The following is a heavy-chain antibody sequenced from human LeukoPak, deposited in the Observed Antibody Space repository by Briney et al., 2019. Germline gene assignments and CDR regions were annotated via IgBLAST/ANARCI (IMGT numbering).Heavy chain of an antibody. Sequence: SETLSLTCIVSGGSISSYYWNWMRQPPGKGLEWIGYIYYNGNTNYNPSLKSRVTISVDMSKNQFSLKLSSVTAADTAVYYCARDRDGYSQFDSWGQGTPVTVSS. CDR2: IYYNGNT. CDR1: GGSISSYY. D-gene: IGHD3-22*01. V-gene: IGHV4-59*12. J-gene: IGHJ4*02. CDR3: ARDRDGYSQFDS.